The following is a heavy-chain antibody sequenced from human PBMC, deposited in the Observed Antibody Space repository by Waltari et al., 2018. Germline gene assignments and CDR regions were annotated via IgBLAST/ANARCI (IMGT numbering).Heavy chain of an antibody. CDR2: ISYDGSNK. CDR3: ARDARGILTGYCNY. CDR1: GFTFSSYA. J-gene: IGHJ4*02. D-gene: IGHD3-9*01. V-gene: IGHV3-30-3*01. Sequence: QVQLVESGGGVVQPGRSLRLSCAASGFTFSSYAMHWVRQAPGKGLEWVAVISYDGSNKYYADSVKGRFTISRDNSKNTLYLQMNSLRAEDTAVYYCARDARGILTGYCNYWGQGTLVTVSS.